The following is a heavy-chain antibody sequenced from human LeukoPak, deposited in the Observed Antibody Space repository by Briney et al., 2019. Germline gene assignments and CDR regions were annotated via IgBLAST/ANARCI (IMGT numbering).Heavy chain of an antibody. J-gene: IGHJ3*02. Sequence: PGGSLRLSCAASGFTFSSYGMHWVRQAPGKGLEWVGRIKSKTDGGTTDYAAPVKGRFSISRDDSKNTVSLQMDSLKIEDTAVYYCSALWGFAFDIWGQGTVVTVS. D-gene: IGHD7-27*01. CDR2: IKSKTDGGTT. CDR1: GFTFSSYG. V-gene: IGHV3-15*01. CDR3: SALWGFAFDI.